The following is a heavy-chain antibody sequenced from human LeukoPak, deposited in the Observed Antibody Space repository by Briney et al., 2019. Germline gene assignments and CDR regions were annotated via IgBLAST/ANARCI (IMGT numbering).Heavy chain of an antibody. V-gene: IGHV3-21*01. D-gene: IGHD3-3*01. J-gene: IGHJ6*02. CDR2: ISSSSSYI. Sequence: GGSLRLSCAASGFTFSSYSMNWVRQAPGKGLEWVSSISSSSSYIYYADSVKGRFTISRDNAKNSLYLQMNSLRAEDTAVYYCARDYDFWSGYPPDYYYYGMDAWGQGTTVTVSS. CDR3: ARDYDFWSGYPPDYYYYGMDA. CDR1: GFTFSSYS.